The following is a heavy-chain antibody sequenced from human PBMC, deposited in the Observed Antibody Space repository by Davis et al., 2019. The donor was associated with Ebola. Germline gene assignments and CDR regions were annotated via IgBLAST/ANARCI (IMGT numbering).Heavy chain of an antibody. CDR2: ISGSGGST. J-gene: IGHJ6*02. CDR3: ARDPGPARRYYYYGMDV. V-gene: IGHV3-23*01. Sequence: PSETLSLTCTVSGGSISSGGYYWSWIRQAPGKGLEWVSAISGSGGSTYYADSVKGRFTISRDNAKNSLYLQMNSLRDEDTAVYYCARDPGPARRYYYYGMDVWGQGTTVTVSS. D-gene: IGHD6-6*01. CDR1: GGSISSGGYY.